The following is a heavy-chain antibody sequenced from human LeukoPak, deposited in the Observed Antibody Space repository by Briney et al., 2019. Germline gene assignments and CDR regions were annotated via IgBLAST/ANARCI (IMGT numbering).Heavy chain of an antibody. V-gene: IGHV3-13*01. J-gene: IGHJ4*02. CDR1: GFTFSSYD. CDR2: IGIAGDT. D-gene: IGHD2-21*02. CDR3: ARKGLPDH. Sequence: GGSLRLSCAASGFTFSSYDMHWVRQLTGKGLEWVSGIGIAGDTYYIGSVKGRFTISRENAKNSLYLQMNSLRAGDTAVYYCARKGLPDHWGQGTMVTVSS.